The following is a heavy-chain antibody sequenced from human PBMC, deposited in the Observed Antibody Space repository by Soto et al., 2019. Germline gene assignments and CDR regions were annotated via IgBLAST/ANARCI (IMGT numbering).Heavy chain of an antibody. V-gene: IGHV3-11*01. CDR1: GFTFSDYY. D-gene: IGHD3-9*01. CDR3: ARDRLTGNLTPIDY. J-gene: IGHJ4*02. Sequence: GGSLRLSCAASGFTFSDYYMSWIRQAPGKGLEWVSYISSSGSTIYYADSVKGRFTISRDNAKNSLYLQMNSLRAEDTAVYYCARDRLTGNLTPIDYWGQGTLVTVSS. CDR2: ISSSGSTI.